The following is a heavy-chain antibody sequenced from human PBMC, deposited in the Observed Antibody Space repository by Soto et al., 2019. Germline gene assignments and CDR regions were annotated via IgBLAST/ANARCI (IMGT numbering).Heavy chain of an antibody. D-gene: IGHD6-6*01. CDR1: GFTFSTYW. J-gene: IGHJ6*02. CDR3: ATLTIAARPDYYGMDV. V-gene: IGHV3-7*01. Sequence: EVHLVESGGGLVQPGGSLSLSCAASGFTFSTYWLTWVRQPPGKGLEWVANIKQDGSDKYYVDSVKGRFTISRDNAKNSLFLLMNSLSAEDTAVYYCATLTIAARPDYYGMDVWGQGTTVTVSS. CDR2: IKQDGSDK.